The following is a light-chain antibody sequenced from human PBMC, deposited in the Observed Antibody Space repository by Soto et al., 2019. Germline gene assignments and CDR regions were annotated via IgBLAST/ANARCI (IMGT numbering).Light chain of an antibody. V-gene: IGKV3-15*01. J-gene: IGKJ4*01. CDR2: GAS. Sequence: EIVMTQSPATLSVSPGERATLSCRASQSVSSNLAWYQQKPGQAPRLLIYGASTRATGIPARFSGSGSGTEFTLTISSLQSQDFAVYCCQQYNSWPLTFGVGTKVEIK. CDR3: QQYNSWPLT. CDR1: QSVSSN.